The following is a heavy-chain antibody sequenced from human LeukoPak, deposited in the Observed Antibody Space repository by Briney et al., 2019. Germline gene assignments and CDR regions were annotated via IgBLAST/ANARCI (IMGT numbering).Heavy chain of an antibody. D-gene: IGHD3-3*02. J-gene: IGHJ4*02. CDR1: GGSFSGYY. CDR3: ASSNHFWSGYYLLDY. CDR2: IDHGGST. V-gene: IGHV4-34*01. Sequence: SETLSLTCAVYGGSFSGYYWSWICQPPGKGLEWIGEIDHGGSTNYNPSLKSRVTISVDTSKNQFSLELSSVTAADTAVYYCASSNHFWSGYYLLDYWSQGTLVTVSS.